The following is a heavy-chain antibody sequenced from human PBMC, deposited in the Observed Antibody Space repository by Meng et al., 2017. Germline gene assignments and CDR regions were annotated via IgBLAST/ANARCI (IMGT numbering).Heavy chain of an antibody. CDR1: GGTFSSYA. Sequence: GERVQSGAGGKKPGSPGKVACQASGGTFSSYAISWVRQAPGQGLEWMGGIIPIFGTANYAQKFQGRVTITADESTSTAYMELSSLRSEDTAVYYCARDSDSSSWYDYFGYWGQGTLVTVSS. CDR3: ARDSDSSSWYDYFGY. J-gene: IGHJ4*02. D-gene: IGHD6-13*01. CDR2: IIPIFGTA. V-gene: IGHV1-69*01.